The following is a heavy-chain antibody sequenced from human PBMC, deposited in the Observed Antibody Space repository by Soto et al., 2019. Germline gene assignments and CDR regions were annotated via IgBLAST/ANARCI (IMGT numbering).Heavy chain of an antibody. CDR3: ARPSSGWENWFDP. D-gene: IGHD6-19*01. Sequence: GGSLRLSCAASGFTVSSNYMSWVRQAPGKGLEWVSVIYSGGSTYYTDSVKGRFTISRDNAKNSLYLQMNSLRDDDTAVYYCARPSSGWENWFDPWGQGTLVTVSS. CDR1: GFTVSSNY. CDR2: IYSGGST. V-gene: IGHV3-66*04. J-gene: IGHJ5*02.